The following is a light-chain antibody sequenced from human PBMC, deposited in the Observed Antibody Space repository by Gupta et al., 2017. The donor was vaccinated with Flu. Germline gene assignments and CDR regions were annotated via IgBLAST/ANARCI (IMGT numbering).Light chain of an antibody. Sequence: NCKSSQSVLCGPNNNTYLAWYQQKSGQPPKLLIYWAPTRASGVPDRFSGSGSGTDFSLTISSLQSEDVAVYFCQHYYTRPLAFGGGTKVDIK. CDR3: QHYYTRPLA. CDR1: QSVLCGPNNNTY. J-gene: IGKJ4*01. CDR2: WAP. V-gene: IGKV4-1*01.